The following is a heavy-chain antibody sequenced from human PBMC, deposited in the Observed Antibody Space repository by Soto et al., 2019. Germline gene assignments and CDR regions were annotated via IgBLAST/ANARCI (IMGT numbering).Heavy chain of an antibody. J-gene: IGHJ3*02. D-gene: IGHD2-15*01. CDR2: ISSSSSYI. Sequence: EVQLVESGGGLVKPGGSLRLSCAASGFTFSSYSMNWVHQAPGKGLEWVSSISSSSSYIYYADSVKGRFTISRDNAKNSLYLQMNSLRAEDTAVYYCARTRVAAPDAFDIWGQGTMVTVSS. V-gene: IGHV3-21*01. CDR3: ARTRVAAPDAFDI. CDR1: GFTFSSYS.